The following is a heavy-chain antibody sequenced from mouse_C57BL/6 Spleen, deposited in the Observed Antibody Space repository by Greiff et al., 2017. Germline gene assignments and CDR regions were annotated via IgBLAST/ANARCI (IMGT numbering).Heavy chain of an antibody. Sequence: VQGVESGAELMKPGASVKLSCTATGYTFTGYWIAWVKQRPGHGLEWIGEILPGSGSTNYNEKFKGKATFTADTSSNTAYMQLSSRTTEDSAIYYCARSRTVVAKGYFDVWGTGTTVTVSS. CDR3: ARSRTVVAKGYFDV. J-gene: IGHJ1*03. V-gene: IGHV1-9*01. CDR2: ILPGSGST. CDR1: GYTFTGYW. D-gene: IGHD1-1*01.